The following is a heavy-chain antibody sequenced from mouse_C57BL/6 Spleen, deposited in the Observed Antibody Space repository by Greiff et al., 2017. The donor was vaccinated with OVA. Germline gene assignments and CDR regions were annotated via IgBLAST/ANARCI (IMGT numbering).Heavy chain of an antibody. CDR1: AYPFPCSW. D-gene: IGHD4-1*01. V-gene: IGHV1-55*01. J-gene: IGHJ1*03. Sequence: QVQLQQPGAELVQPGASVMMSCKASAYPFPCSWLTGGKQMPVQVLEWIGEIYPCRGSTNYNVKFKSKATLTVDTSSSTAYMQLSSLTSEDSAVYYCARGDLGYFDVWGTGTTVTVSS. CDR3: ARGDLGYFDV. CDR2: IYPCRGST.